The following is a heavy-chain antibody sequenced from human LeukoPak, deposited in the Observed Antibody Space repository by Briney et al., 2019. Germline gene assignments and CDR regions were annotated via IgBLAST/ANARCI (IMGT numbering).Heavy chain of an antibody. V-gene: IGHV4-59*01. CDR2: IYYSGST. CDR3: ARDNGSYDSSGYFLDSDAFDI. Sequence: SETLSLTCTVSGGSISSYYWSWIRQPPGKGLEWIGYIYYSGSTNYNPALKSRVTISVDTSKNQFSLKLSSVTAADTAVYYCARDNGSYDSSGYFLDSDAFDIWGQGTMVTVS. CDR1: GGSISSYY. J-gene: IGHJ3*02. D-gene: IGHD3-22*01.